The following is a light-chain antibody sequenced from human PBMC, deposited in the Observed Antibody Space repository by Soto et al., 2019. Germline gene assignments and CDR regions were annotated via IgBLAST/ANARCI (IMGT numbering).Light chain of an antibody. CDR3: QQYNGA. V-gene: IGKV1-5*01. Sequence: DIQMTQSPSTLSASVGDRVTITCRASQSISSWLAWYRQKPGKAPKLLIYDASSLESGVPSRFSGSGSGTEFTLTISSLQPDDFATYYCQQYNGAFGQGTKVDIK. CDR1: QSISSW. CDR2: DAS. J-gene: IGKJ1*01.